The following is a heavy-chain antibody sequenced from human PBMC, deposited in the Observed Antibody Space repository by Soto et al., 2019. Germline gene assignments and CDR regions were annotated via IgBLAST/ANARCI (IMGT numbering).Heavy chain of an antibody. CDR3: AKDLRVAARPSYYYYMDV. J-gene: IGHJ6*03. Sequence: HPGGSLRLSCAASGFTVSSNYMSWVRQAPGKGLEWVSVIYSGGSTYYADSVKGRFTISRDNSKNTLYLQMNSLRAEDTAVYYCAKDLRVAARPSYYYYMDVWGKGTTVTVSS. V-gene: IGHV3-53*01. D-gene: IGHD6-6*01. CDR1: GFTVSSNY. CDR2: IYSGGST.